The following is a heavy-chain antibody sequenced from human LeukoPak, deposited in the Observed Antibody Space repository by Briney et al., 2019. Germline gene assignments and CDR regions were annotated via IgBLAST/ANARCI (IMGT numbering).Heavy chain of an antibody. D-gene: IGHD6-13*01. J-gene: IGHJ4*02. CDR2: IYPGDSDT. CDR1: GYSFTSYW. Sequence: GESPKISCKGSGYSFTSYWIGWVRQMPGKGLEWMGIIYPGDSDTRYSPSFQGQVTISADKSISTAYLQWSSLKASDTAMYYCARQIAAAGYYFDYWGQGTLVTVSS. V-gene: IGHV5-51*01. CDR3: ARQIAAAGYYFDY.